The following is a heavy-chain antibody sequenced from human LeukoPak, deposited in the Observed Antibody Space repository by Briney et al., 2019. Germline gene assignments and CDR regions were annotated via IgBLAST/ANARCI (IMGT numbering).Heavy chain of an antibody. J-gene: IGHJ3*02. D-gene: IGHD3-22*01. CDR1: GFTFDDYG. Sequence: GGSLRLSCAASGFTFDDYGMSWVRQAPGKGLEWVSGISWNGGSTGHADSVKGRFTISRDNAKNSLYLQMNSLRAEDTALYYCARREYYYDSSGRGSNDAFDIWGQGTMVTVSS. CDR3: ARREYYYDSSGRGSNDAFDI. CDR2: ISWNGGST. V-gene: IGHV3-20*04.